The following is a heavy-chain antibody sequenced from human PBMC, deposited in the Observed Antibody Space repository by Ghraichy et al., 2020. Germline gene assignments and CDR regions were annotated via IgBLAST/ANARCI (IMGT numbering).Heavy chain of an antibody. V-gene: IGHV4-39*07. D-gene: IGHD3-22*01. J-gene: IGHJ5*02. CDR3: ARLPLSDYYDSSGYA. Sequence: LSLKSRVTISVDTSKNQFSLKLSSVTAADTAVYYCARLPLSDYYDSSGYAWGQGTLVTVSS.